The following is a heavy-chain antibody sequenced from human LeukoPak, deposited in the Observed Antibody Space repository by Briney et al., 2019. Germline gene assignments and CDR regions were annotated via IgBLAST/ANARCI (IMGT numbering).Heavy chain of an antibody. CDR3: ASLVGRGLLYPDAFDI. V-gene: IGHV4-59*01. D-gene: IGHD1-26*01. J-gene: IGHJ3*02. CDR2: IYYSGST. CDR1: GGSISSYY. Sequence: PSETLSLTCTVSGGSISSYYWSWIRQPPGKGLEWMGYIYYSGSTNYNPSLKSRVTISVDTSKNQFSLKLSPVTAADTAVYYCASLVGRGLLYPDAFDIWGQGTMVTVSS.